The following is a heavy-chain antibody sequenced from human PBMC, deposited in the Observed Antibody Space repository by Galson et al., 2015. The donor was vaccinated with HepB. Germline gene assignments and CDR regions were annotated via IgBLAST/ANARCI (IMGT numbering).Heavy chain of an antibody. CDR3: ARHRMGVGTLYFFDF. Sequence: ETLSLTCSVSGGSISSSSYNWGWIRQPPTKGLELIGSIYYRGSTNYNPSLKSRVTISVDTSKNQFSLKLSSVTASDTAVYYCARHRMGVGTLYFFDFWGQGTLVTVSS. J-gene: IGHJ4*02. CDR1: GGSISSSSYN. CDR2: IYYRGST. D-gene: IGHD3-10*01. V-gene: IGHV4-39*01.